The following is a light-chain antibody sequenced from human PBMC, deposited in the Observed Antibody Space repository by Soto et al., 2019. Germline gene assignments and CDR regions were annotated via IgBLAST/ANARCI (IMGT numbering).Light chain of an antibody. V-gene: IGKV3-20*01. CDR2: GAS. Sequence: ELVLTQSPGTLSLSPGERATLSCRASQSVSSSYLAWYQQKPGQAPRLLIYGASSRATGIPDRFSGSGSGTDFTLTISRLEPEDFAVSYCQQYGSSPRTFGQGTKVEIK. CDR1: QSVSSSY. J-gene: IGKJ1*01. CDR3: QQYGSSPRT.